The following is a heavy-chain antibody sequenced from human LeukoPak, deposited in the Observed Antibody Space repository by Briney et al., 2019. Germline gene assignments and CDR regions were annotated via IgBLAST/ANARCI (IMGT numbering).Heavy chain of an antibody. V-gene: IGHV3-74*01. Sequence: GGSLRLSCAASGFGFSHFWMHWVRQAPGKGLEWVSRIKTDGSITAYADSVKGRFTISRDNAKNTLYLHMNSLKGEDTATYFCTREADPAFSASSSPDFWGQGTPVTVS. D-gene: IGHD6-6*01. CDR1: GFGFSHFW. CDR2: IKTDGSIT. J-gene: IGHJ4*02. CDR3: TREADPAFSASSSPDF.